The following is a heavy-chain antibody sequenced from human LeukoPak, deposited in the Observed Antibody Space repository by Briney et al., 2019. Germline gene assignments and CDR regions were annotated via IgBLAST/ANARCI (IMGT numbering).Heavy chain of an antibody. J-gene: IGHJ4*02. Sequence: PSETLSLTCAVSGGSISSSNWWSWVRQPPGKGLEWIGYIYYSGSTNYNPSLKSRVTISVDTSKNQFSLKLSSVTAADTAVYYCARSYSSAYYYFDYWGQGTLVTVSS. V-gene: IGHV4-4*02. CDR1: GGSISSSNW. D-gene: IGHD3-22*01. CDR3: ARSYSSAYYYFDY. CDR2: IYYSGST.